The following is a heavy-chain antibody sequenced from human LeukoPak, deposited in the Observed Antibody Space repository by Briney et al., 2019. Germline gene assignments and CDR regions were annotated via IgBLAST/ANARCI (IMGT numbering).Heavy chain of an antibody. D-gene: IGHD6-19*01. CDR3: AREYSSGWSGTGY. Sequence: SETLSLTCTVFGCSVRSGSYYWSWIRQPPGKGLEWFGYIYYSGSTNYNPSLKSRVTISVDTSKNQFSLKLSSVTAADTAVYYCAREYSSGWSGTGYWGQGTLVTVSS. V-gene: IGHV4-61*01. CDR2: IYYSGST. J-gene: IGHJ4*02. CDR1: GCSVRSGSYY.